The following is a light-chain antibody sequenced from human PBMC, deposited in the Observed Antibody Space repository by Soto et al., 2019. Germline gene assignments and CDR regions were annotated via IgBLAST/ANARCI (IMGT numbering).Light chain of an antibody. V-gene: IGKV3-11*01. CDR2: DAS. CDR1: QSVRSY. CDR3: QQRSNWPLVT. Sequence: PGERATLSCRASQSVRSYLAWYQQRPGQAPRLLIYDASNRATGIPARFSGSGSGTDFTLTISSLEPEDFAVYYCQQRSNWPLVTFGPGTKVDIK. J-gene: IGKJ3*01.